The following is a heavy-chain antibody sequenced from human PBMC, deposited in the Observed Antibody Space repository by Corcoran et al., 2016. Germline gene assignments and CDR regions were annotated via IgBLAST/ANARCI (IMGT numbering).Heavy chain of an antibody. V-gene: IGHV3-48*02. CDR3: ARDSGGLADDGFDI. CDR1: GFALSSYS. Sequence: EVQLDETGGGLLQPGGSLRISCAASGFALSSYSMDWVRQAPGKGLEWVSYISSSSSTIYYADSVKGRFTISRDNAKNALYLQMNSLRDEDTAVYYCARDSGGLADDGFDIWGQRTMVTVSS. D-gene: IGHD6-19*01. J-gene: IGHJ3*02. CDR2: ISSSSSTI.